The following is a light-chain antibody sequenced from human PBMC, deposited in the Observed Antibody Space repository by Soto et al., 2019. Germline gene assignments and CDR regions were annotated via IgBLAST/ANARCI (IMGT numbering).Light chain of an antibody. CDR2: DVD. CDR3: SSYTTSTSLEV. V-gene: IGLV2-14*01. Sequence: QSALTQPASVSGSPGQSITISCTGTSSDVGGYNYVSWYQQHPGKAPKLLIYDVDNWPSGVSRRFSGSKSGSTASLTISGLQAEDEADYYCSSYTTSTSLEVFGGGTKLTVL. J-gene: IGLJ2*01. CDR1: SSDVGGYNY.